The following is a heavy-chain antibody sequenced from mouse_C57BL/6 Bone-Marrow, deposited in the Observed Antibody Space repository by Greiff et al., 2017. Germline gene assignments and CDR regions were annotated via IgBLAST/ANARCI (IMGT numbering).Heavy chain of an antibody. D-gene: IGHD1-1*01. V-gene: IGHV1-52*01. J-gene: IGHJ2*01. CDR1: GYTFTSYW. CDR3: ARYDYYGSRTFYFDY. CDR2: IDPSDSET. Sequence: QVQLQQPGAELVRPGSSVKLSCKASGYTFTSYWMHWVKQRPIQGLEWIGNIDPSDSETHYNQKFKDKATLTVDKSSITAYMQLSSLTSEDSAVYYCARYDYYGSRTFYFDYWGQGTTLTVSS.